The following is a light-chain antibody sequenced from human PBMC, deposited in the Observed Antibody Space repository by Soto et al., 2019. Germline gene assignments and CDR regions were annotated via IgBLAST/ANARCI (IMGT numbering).Light chain of an antibody. V-gene: IGKV1-5*01. CDR3: QQYKDAMWT. Sequence: DIQMTQSPSTLSASVGDRVTITCRASQTVERWLAWYQQKPGKAPNLLISDVSSLESGVPSRFSGSGSATECTLTISGLQPDDFATYYCQQYKDAMWTFGQGTKVESK. CDR1: QTVERW. J-gene: IGKJ1*01. CDR2: DVS.